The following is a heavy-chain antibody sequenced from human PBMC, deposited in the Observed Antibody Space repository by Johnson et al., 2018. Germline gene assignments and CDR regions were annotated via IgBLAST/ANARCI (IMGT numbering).Heavy chain of an antibody. CDR2: INNDGSDT. CDR3: ARGGPNHGFDF. D-gene: IGHD3-16*01. J-gene: IGHJ3*01. Sequence: EVQLVESGGGLVQPGGSLRLSCEASGFTFNMYWMHWVRQVPGKGLVWMSRINNDGSDTIYADSVKGRFTISRDNAKNTFYLQMTSLTGEDTAVYFCARGGPNHGFDFWGQGTMVTVSS. V-gene: IGHV3-74*02. CDR1: GFTFNMYW.